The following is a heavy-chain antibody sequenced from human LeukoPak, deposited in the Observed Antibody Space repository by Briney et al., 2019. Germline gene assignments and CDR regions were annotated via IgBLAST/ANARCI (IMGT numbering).Heavy chain of an antibody. CDR3: ARDRMGNGDYEDYFDY. D-gene: IGHD4-17*01. CDR1: GGSISSSSYY. CDR2: IYYSGST. Sequence: SETLSLTCTVSGGSISSSSYYWGWIRQPPGKGLEWIGSIYYSGSTYYNPSLKSRVTISVDTSKNQFSLKLSSVTAADTAVYYCARDRMGNGDYEDYFDYWGQGTLVTVSS. J-gene: IGHJ4*02. V-gene: IGHV4-39*07.